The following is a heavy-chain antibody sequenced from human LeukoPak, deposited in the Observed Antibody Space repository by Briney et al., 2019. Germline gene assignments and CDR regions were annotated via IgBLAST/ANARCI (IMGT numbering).Heavy chain of an antibody. J-gene: IGHJ6*03. CDR3: ARGGYDYVNYYYYMDV. CDR2: IYYSGST. D-gene: IGHD5-12*01. Sequence: PPETLSLTCTVSGGSISSYYWSWIRQPPGKGLEWIGYIYYSGSTNYNPSLKSRVTISVDTSKNQFSLKLSSVTAADTAVYYCARGGYDYVNYYYYMDVWGKGTTVTISS. CDR1: GGSISSYY. V-gene: IGHV4-59*01.